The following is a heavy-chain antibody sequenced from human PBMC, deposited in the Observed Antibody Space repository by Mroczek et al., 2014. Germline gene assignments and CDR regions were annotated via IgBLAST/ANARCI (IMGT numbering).Heavy chain of an antibody. CDR2: ISYDGSNK. V-gene: IGHV3-30*18. CDR1: GFTFSSYG. Sequence: QVQLVQSGGGVVQPGRSLRLSCAASGFTFSSYGMHWVRQAPGKGLEWVAVISYDGSNKYYADSVKGRFTISRDNSKNTLYLQMNSLRAEDTAVYYCAKNGRGFLEWLFEDWGQGTLVTVSS. D-gene: IGHD3-3*01. J-gene: IGHJ4*02. CDR3: AKNGRGFLEWLFED.